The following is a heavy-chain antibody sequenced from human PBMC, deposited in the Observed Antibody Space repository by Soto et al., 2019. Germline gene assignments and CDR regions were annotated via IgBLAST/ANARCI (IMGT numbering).Heavy chain of an antibody. V-gene: IGHV4-34*01. CDR1: GGSFSGYY. Sequence: SETLSLTCAVYGGSFSGYYWSWIRQPPGKGLEWIGEINHSGSTNYNPSLKSRVTISVDTSKNQFSLKLSSVTAADTAVYYCARLYCSGGSCYFSRLRSRFDYWGQGTLVTVSS. CDR2: INHSGST. CDR3: ARLYCSGGSCYFSRLRSRFDY. D-gene: IGHD2-15*01. J-gene: IGHJ4*02.